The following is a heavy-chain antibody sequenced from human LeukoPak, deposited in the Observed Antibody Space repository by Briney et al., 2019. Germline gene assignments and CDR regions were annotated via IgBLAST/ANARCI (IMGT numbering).Heavy chain of an antibody. J-gene: IGHJ4*02. CDR3: AKVRYSSGWSLDY. Sequence: GGSLRLSCAASGFTFSSYGMHWVRQAPGKGLEWVSTISGSGSSTYYTDSVKGRFTISRDNSKNRLYLQMNSLRAEDTAMYYCAKVRYSSGWSLDYWGQGTLVTVSS. CDR2: ISGSGSST. D-gene: IGHD6-19*01. V-gene: IGHV3-23*01. CDR1: GFTFSSYG.